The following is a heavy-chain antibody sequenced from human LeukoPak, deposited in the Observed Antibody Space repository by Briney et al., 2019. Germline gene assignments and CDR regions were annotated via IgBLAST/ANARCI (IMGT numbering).Heavy chain of an antibody. D-gene: IGHD5-24*01. V-gene: IGHV3-21*01. CDR1: GFTFSSYS. CDR3: ARDRWLQSEDYYMDV. J-gene: IGHJ6*03. CDR2: ISTSSSYI. Sequence: GGSLRLSCAASGFTFSSYSMNWVRQAPGKGLEWGSSISTSSSYIYYADSVKGRFTISRDNARNSLYLQMNSLRAEDTAVYYCARDRWLQSEDYYMDVWGKGTTVTISS.